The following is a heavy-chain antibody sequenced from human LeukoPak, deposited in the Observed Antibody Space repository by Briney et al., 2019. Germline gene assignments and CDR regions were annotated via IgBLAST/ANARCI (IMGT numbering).Heavy chain of an antibody. CDR1: GFTVRSNY. Sequence: GGSLRLSCAVSGFTVRSNYMSWVRQAPGKGLEWVSVIYSGGSTYYADSVKGRFTISRDNSKNTLYLQMNSLRAEDTAVYYCARAEDTAMVRYYYYYGMDVWGQGTTVTVSS. V-gene: IGHV3-66*01. CDR3: ARAEDTAMVRYYYYYGMDV. J-gene: IGHJ6*02. D-gene: IGHD5-18*01. CDR2: IYSGGST.